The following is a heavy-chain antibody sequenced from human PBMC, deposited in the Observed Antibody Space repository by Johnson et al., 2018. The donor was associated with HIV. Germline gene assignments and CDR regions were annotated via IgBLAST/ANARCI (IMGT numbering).Heavy chain of an antibody. Sequence: VQLVESGGGVVQPGRSLRLSCAASGFTFSSYAMHWVRQAPGKGLEWVAVISYDGSEKYFADSVKGRFTISRDSSKNSLYLQMNSLRVEDTALYYCARDRARWSSGWYNDAFDIWGQGTMVTVSS. V-gene: IGHV3-30*04. J-gene: IGHJ3*02. CDR3: ARDRARWSSGWYNDAFDI. CDR2: ISYDGSEK. D-gene: IGHD6-19*01. CDR1: GFTFSSYA.